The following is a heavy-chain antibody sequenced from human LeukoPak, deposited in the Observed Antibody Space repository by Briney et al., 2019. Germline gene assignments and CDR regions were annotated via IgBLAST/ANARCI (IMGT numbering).Heavy chain of an antibody. Sequence: GGSLRLSCAASGFTFSNYAMSWVRQAPGKGLEWVSHITGSGNNIYYVDSVKGRFTISRDNSKNTLFLQMNSLRAEDTAVFYCAKADGLGNYCNVFDSWGQGTLVTVSS. J-gene: IGHJ4*02. D-gene: IGHD3-10*01. V-gene: IGHV3-23*01. CDR2: ITGSGNNI. CDR1: GFTFSNYA. CDR3: AKADGLGNYCNVFDS.